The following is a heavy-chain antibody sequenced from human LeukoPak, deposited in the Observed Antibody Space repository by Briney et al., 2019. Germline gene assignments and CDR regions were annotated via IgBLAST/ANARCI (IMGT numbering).Heavy chain of an antibody. CDR2: ISSSSGYI. D-gene: IGHD3-22*01. Sequence: GGSLRLSCAASGFTFSSYSMNWVRQAPGKGLEWVSSISSSSGYIYYADSVKGRFTISRDNAKNSLYLQMNSLRAEDTAVYYCARVYRDYYDSSGYIDYWGQGTLVTVSS. CDR1: GFTFSSYS. J-gene: IGHJ4*02. CDR3: ARVYRDYYDSSGYIDY. V-gene: IGHV3-21*01.